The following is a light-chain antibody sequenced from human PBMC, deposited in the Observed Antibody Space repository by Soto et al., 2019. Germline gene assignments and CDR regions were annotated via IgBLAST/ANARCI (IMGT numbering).Light chain of an antibody. J-gene: IGKJ1*01. V-gene: IGKV4-1*01. CDR3: QQYVSPPQN. CDR1: QSVLYSPNNKNY. Sequence: DIVMTQSPDSLAVSLGERATINCKSSQSVLYSPNNKNYLAWYQQKPGQPPKLLVYWASTRESGVPYRFSGSGSGTDFTLTISSLQAEDVAVYYCQQYVSPPQNFGQGTKVEIK. CDR2: WAS.